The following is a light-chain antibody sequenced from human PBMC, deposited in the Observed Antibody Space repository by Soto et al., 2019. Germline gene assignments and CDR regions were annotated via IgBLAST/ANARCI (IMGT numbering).Light chain of an antibody. CDR3: QKYNSGLIT. J-gene: IGKJ5*01. CDR1: QVIGNY. Sequence: IQMTQSPSSLSSSLGDRVTITCRASQVIGNYLAWYQQKPGKVPKLLIYGAYTLQSGVPSRFSGSGSGTDFTLTISSLKTEDCAMYYCQKYNSGLITFGQGTRLEIK. CDR2: GAY. V-gene: IGKV1-27*01.